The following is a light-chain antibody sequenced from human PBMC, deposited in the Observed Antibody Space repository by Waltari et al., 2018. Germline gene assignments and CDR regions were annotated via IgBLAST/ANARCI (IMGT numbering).Light chain of an antibody. CDR3: QQYGSSPRVT. Sequence: TLSCRASQSVSSSYLAWYQQKPGQAPRLLIYGASSRATGIPDRFSGSGSGTDFTLTISRLEPEDFAVYYCQQYGSSPRVTFGQGTRLEIK. V-gene: IGKV3-20*01. CDR2: GAS. J-gene: IGKJ5*01. CDR1: QSVSSSY.